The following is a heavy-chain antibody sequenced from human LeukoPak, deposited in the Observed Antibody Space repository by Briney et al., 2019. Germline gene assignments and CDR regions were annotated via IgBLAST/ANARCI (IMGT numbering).Heavy chain of an antibody. Sequence: SVKVSCKASGGTFSSYAISWVRQAPGQGLEWMGGIIPIFGTANYAQKFQGRVTITTDESTSTAYMELSSLRSEDTAVYYCARSAEAPAAGVYYFDYWGQGTLVTVSS. V-gene: IGHV1-69*05. CDR3: ARSAEAPAAGVYYFDY. J-gene: IGHJ4*02. D-gene: IGHD2-2*01. CDR2: IIPIFGTA. CDR1: GGTFSSYA.